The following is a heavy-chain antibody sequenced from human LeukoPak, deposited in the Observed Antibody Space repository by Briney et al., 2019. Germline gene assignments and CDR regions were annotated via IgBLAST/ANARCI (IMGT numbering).Heavy chain of an antibody. CDR1: GYSISSKY. CDR2: IFYSGGT. J-gene: IGHJ6*03. CDR3: VRFSGWSDYLRSYYYMDV. V-gene: IGHV4-39*07. D-gene: IGHD3-3*01. Sequence: PSETLSLICTVSGYSISSKYWGWIRQPPGEGLEWIGSIFYSGGTYYNPSLKSRVTISLDTCKNQFSLKLSSVTAADTAVYYCVRFSGWSDYLRSYYYMDVWGKGTTVTVSS.